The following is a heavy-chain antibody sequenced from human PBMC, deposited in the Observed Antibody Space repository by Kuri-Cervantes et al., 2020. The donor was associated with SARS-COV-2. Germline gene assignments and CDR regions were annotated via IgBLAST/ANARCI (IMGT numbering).Heavy chain of an antibody. J-gene: IGHJ6*03. D-gene: IGHD2-2*01. CDR2: IYYSGST. CDR1: GGSISSYY. Sequence: SETLSLTCTVSGGSISSYYWSWIRQPPGKGLEWIGYIYYSGSTNYSPSLKSRVTISVDSSKNQFSLKLSSVTAADTAVYYCARALFAASTSYKTYYYYYMDVWGKGTTVTVSS. V-gene: IGHV4-59*01. CDR3: ARALFAASTSYKTYYYYYMDV.